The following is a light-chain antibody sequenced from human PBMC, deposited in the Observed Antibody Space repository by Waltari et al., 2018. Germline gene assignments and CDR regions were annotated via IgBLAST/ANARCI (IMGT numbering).Light chain of an antibody. CDR3: QQSYSTLYS. CDR2: SAS. V-gene: IGKV1-39*01. J-gene: IGKJ2*03. CDR1: QNIRNY. Sequence: DIQMTQSPSSLSASVGDRVTISCRAGQNIRNYLNWYQHSPGKAPKLLIHSASKLQDGVPSRFSGSGSGTDFTLTISSLKAEDFATYYCQQSYSTLYSFGQGTK.